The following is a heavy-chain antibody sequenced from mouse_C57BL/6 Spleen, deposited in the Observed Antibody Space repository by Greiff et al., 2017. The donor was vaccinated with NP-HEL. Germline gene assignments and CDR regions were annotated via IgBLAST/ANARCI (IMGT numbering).Heavy chain of an antibody. J-gene: IGHJ4*01. V-gene: IGHV1-55*01. CDR2: IYPGSGST. D-gene: IGHD2-4*01. Sequence: QVQLQQSGAELVKPGASVKMSCKASGYTFTSYWITWVKQRPGQGLEWIGDIYPGSGSTIYNEKFKSKATLTVDTSSSTAYMQLSSLTSEDSAVYYCAREGFYDYDGYYFDYWGQGTSVTVSS. CDR1: GYTFTSYW. CDR3: AREGFYDYDGYYFDY.